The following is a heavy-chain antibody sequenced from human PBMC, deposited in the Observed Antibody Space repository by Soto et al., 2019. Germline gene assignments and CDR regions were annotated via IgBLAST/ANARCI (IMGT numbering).Heavy chain of an antibody. CDR2: IKQDGSEK. CDR3: ARDREGYYYGSGIDAFDI. J-gene: IGHJ3*02. V-gene: IGHV3-7*03. Sequence: LRLSCAASGFTFSSYWMSWVRQAPGKGLEWVANIKQDGSEKYYVDSVKGRFTISRDNAKNSLYLQMNSLRAEDTAVYYCARDREGYYYGSGIDAFDIWGQGTMVTVSS. CDR1: GFTFSSYW. D-gene: IGHD3-10*01.